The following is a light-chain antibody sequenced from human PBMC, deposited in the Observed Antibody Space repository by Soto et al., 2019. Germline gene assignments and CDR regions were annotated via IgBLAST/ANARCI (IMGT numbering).Light chain of an antibody. V-gene: IGLV7-46*01. Sequence: QAVVTQEPSLTVSPGGTVTLTCGSSTGAVTNGHYPYWFQQKPGQAPRTLIYDTTNRHSWTPARFSGSLLGGKAALTLSGAQPGDEAEYYCLLSYKVPYVFGTGTKLPAL. CDR2: DTT. CDR1: TGAVTNGHY. J-gene: IGLJ1*01. CDR3: LLSYKVPYV.